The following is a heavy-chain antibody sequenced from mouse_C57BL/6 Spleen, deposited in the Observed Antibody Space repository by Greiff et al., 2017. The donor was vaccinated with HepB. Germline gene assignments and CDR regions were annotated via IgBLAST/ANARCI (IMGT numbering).Heavy chain of an antibody. Sequence: QVQLQQPGAELVKPGASVKLSCKASGYTFTSYWMQWVKQRPGQGLEWIGEIDPSDSYTNYNQKFKGKATLTVDTSSSTAYMQLSSLTSEDAAVYYCASYDYDGAYWGQGTLVTVSA. V-gene: IGHV1-50*01. CDR1: GYTFTSYW. J-gene: IGHJ3*01. CDR2: IDPSDSYT. CDR3: ASYDYDGAY. D-gene: IGHD2-4*01.